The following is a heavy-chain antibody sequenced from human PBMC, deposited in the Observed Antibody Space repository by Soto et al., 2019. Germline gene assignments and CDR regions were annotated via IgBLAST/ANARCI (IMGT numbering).Heavy chain of an antibody. Sequence: ASVKVSCKASGYTFTSYYMHWVRQAPGQGLEWMGIINPSGGSTRYAQKFQGRVTMTRDTFTSTVYMELSSLRSEDTAVYYCARGYYDSSGNGNAFDIWGQGTMVTVSS. V-gene: IGHV1-46*01. D-gene: IGHD3-22*01. J-gene: IGHJ3*02. CDR3: ARGYYDSSGNGNAFDI. CDR1: GYTFTSYY. CDR2: INPSGGST.